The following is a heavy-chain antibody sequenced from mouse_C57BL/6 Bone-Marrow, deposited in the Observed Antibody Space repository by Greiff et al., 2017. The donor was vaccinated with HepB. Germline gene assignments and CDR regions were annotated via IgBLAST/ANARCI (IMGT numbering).Heavy chain of an antibody. V-gene: IGHV14-4*01. CDR1: GFNIKDDY. D-gene: IGHD2-12*01. CDR2: IDPENGDT. Sequence: VQLQQSGAELVRPGASVKLSCTASGFNIKDDYMHWVKQRPEQGLEWIGWIDPENGDTEYASKFQGKATITADTSSNTAYLQLSSLTSEDTAVYYCTGHALLPYAMDYWGQGTSVTVSS. CDR3: TGHALLPYAMDY. J-gene: IGHJ4*01.